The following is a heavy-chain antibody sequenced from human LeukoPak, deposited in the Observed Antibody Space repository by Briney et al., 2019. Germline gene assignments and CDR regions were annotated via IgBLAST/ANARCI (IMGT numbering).Heavy chain of an antibody. J-gene: IGHJ4*02. CDR2: INHSGST. CDR3: ARATIAAHDY. Sequence: SETLSLTCAVYGGSFSGFYWSWIGQPPGKGLEWIGEINHSGSTNYNPSLKSRVTISVDTSKNQFSLKLSSVTAADTAVYYCARATIAAHDYWGQGTLVTVSS. D-gene: IGHD6-13*01. CDR1: GGSFSGFY. V-gene: IGHV4-34*01.